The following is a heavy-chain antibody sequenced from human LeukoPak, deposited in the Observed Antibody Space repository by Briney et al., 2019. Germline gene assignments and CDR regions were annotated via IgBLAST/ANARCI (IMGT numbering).Heavy chain of an antibody. CDR3: ARLSIAARPEDY. CDR2: IYYSGST. CDR1: GGSISSSSYY. D-gene: IGHD6-6*01. V-gene: IGHV4-39*01. J-gene: IGHJ4*02. Sequence: SETLSLTCTVSGGSISSSSYYWGWIRQPPGKGLEWIGSIYYSGSTYYNPSLKSRVTISVDTSKNQFSLKLSSVTAADTAVYYCARLSIAARPEDYWGQGTLVTVSS.